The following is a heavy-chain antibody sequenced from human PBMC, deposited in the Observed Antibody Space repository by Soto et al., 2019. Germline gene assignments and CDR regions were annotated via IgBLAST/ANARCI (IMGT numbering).Heavy chain of an antibody. Sequence: SETLSLTCTVSGGSVSSGSYYWSWIRQPPGKGLEWIGYIHYSGSTNYNPSLKSRVTISVDTSKNQFSLKLSSVTAADTAVYYCAREGLPDYYYGMDVWGQGTTVTVSS. CDR3: AREGLPDYYYGMDV. D-gene: IGHD2-15*01. V-gene: IGHV4-61*01. J-gene: IGHJ6*02. CDR1: GGSVSSGSYY. CDR2: IHYSGST.